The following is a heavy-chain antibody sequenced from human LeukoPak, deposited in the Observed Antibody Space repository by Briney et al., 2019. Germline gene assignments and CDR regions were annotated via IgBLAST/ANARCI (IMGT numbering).Heavy chain of an antibody. CDR1: GYSFNAFD. CDR2: INPNSGAT. V-gene: IGHV1-2*06. Sequence: ASVKVSCKASGYSFNAFDIHWVRQAPGQGLEWVGRINPNSGATDYAQKFRAGVTLTRDTTTNTVYMELSSLRSDDTAVYYCARDGSHWSSFHYWGRGTLVIVSS. CDR3: ARDGSHWSSFHY. D-gene: IGHD6-19*01. J-gene: IGHJ4*02.